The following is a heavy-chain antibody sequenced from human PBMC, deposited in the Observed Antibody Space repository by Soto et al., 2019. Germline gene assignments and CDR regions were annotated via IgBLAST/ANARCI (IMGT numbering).Heavy chain of an antibody. Sequence: PSETLSLTCTVSGGSISSGDYYWSWIRQPPGKGLEWIGYIYYSGSTYYNPSLKSRVTISVDTSKNQFSLKLSSVTAADTAVYYCARDVVGITMVRGVIGYYYYGMDVWGQGTTVTVSS. J-gene: IGHJ6*02. CDR2: IYYSGST. D-gene: IGHD3-10*01. CDR3: ARDVVGITMVRGVIGYYYYGMDV. V-gene: IGHV4-30-4*01. CDR1: GGSISSGDYY.